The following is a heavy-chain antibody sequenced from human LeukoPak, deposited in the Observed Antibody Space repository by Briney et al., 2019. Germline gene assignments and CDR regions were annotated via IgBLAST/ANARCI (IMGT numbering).Heavy chain of an antibody. CDR2: FDPEDGET. V-gene: IGHV1-24*01. Sequence: GASVKVSCKVSGYTLTELSMHWVRQAPGKGLEWMGGFDPEDGETIYAQKFQGRVTMTEDTSTDTAYMELSSLRSEDTAVYYRATALYYYDSPKAFDIWGQGTMVTVSS. CDR1: GYTLTELS. J-gene: IGHJ3*02. D-gene: IGHD3-22*01. CDR3: ATALYYYDSPKAFDI.